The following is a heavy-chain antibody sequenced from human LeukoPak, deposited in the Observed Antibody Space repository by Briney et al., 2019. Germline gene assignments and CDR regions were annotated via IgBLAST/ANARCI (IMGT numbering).Heavy chain of an antibody. D-gene: IGHD3-22*01. CDR3: ARGGYDSSGYDYYAASS. CDR2: IYHSGST. Sequence: SQTLSLTCAVSGGSISSGGYSWSWIRQPPGTGLEWIGYIYHSGSTYYNPSLKSRVTISVDRSKNQFSLKLSSVTAADTAVYYCARGGYDSSGYDYYAASSWGQGTLVTVSS. V-gene: IGHV4-30-2*01. CDR1: GGSISSGGYS. J-gene: IGHJ4*02.